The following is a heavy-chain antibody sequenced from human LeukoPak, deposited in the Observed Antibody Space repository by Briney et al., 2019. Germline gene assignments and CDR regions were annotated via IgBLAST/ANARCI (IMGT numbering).Heavy chain of an antibody. V-gene: IGHV3-48*01. D-gene: IGHD2-8*01. CDR1: GFTFSTYS. CDR3: ARDRSIVLMVYAPPRDFDF. Sequence: GGSLRLSCAASGFTFSTYSMHWVRQAPGKGLEWVSYISSSSPIYYADSVKGRFTVSRDNAKNSLYLQMNSLRAEDTAVYYCARDRSIVLMVYAPPRDFDFWGQGTLVTVSS. CDR2: ISSSSPI. J-gene: IGHJ4*02.